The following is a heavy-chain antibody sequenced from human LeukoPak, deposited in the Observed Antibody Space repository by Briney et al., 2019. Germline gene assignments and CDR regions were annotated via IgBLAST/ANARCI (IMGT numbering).Heavy chain of an antibody. J-gene: IGHJ6*02. Sequence: GASVKVSCKASGYTFTSYGISWVRQAPGQGLEWMGWISAYNGNTDYAQKLQGRVTMTTDTSTSTAYMELRSLRSDDTAVYYCARDEYYDFWSGKGEITYYYYGMDVWGQGTTVTVSS. D-gene: IGHD3-3*01. CDR3: ARDEYYDFWSGKGEITYYYYGMDV. V-gene: IGHV1-18*01. CDR1: GYTFTSYG. CDR2: ISAYNGNT.